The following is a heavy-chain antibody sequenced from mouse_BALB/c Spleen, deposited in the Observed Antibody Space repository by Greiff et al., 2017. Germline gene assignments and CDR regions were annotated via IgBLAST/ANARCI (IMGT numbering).Heavy chain of an antibody. CDR2: ISSGGSYT. V-gene: IGHV5-9-4*01. D-gene: IGHD2-2*01. Sequence: DVMLVESGGGLVKPGGSLRLSCAASGFTFSSYAMSWVRQSPEKRLEWVAEISSGGSYTYYPDTVTGRFTISRDNAKNTLYLEMSSLRSEDTAMYYCAREDYGYDEGFAYWGQGTLVTVSA. CDR3: AREDYGYDEGFAY. CDR1: GFTFSSYA. J-gene: IGHJ3*01.